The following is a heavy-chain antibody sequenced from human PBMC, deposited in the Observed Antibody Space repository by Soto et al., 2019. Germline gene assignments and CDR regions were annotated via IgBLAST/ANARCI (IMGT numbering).Heavy chain of an antibody. CDR1: GYTFTSYG. CDR2: ISAYNGNT. D-gene: IGHD2-8*01. CDR3: ARARTVPMAYAIGGWFDT. V-gene: IGHV1-18*04. J-gene: IGHJ5*02. Sequence: ASVKVSCKASGYTFTSYGISWVRQAPGQGLEWMGWISAYNGNTNYAQKLQGRVTMTTDTSTSTAYMELRSLRSDDTAVYYCARARTVPMAYAIGGWFDTWGQGTLVTVSS.